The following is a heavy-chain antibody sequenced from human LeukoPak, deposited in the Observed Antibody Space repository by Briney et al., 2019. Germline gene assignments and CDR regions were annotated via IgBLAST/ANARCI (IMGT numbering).Heavy chain of an antibody. CDR2: IIPIFGTA. J-gene: IGHJ4*02. D-gene: IGHD3-22*01. CDR3: ARVVSDDSSGYPFDY. Sequence: ASVKVSCKASGGTFSSYANSWVRQAPGQGLEWMGGIIPIFGTANYAQKFQGRVTITTDESTSTAYMELSSLRSEDTAVYYCARVVSDDSSGYPFDYWGQGTLVTVSS. CDR1: GGTFSSYA. V-gene: IGHV1-69*05.